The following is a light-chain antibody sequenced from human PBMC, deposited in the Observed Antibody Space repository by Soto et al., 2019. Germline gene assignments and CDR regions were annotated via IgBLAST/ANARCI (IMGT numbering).Light chain of an antibody. CDR2: GAS. CDR1: QSVSSSY. Sequence: EIVLTQSPGTLSLSPGERATLSCRASQSVSSSYLAWYQQQPGQAPRLLIYGASSRATGIPVRFSGSGSGTDFTLTISRLEPGDVAVYYCQQYGSSPLTFGGGTKVEIK. J-gene: IGKJ4*01. CDR3: QQYGSSPLT. V-gene: IGKV3-20*01.